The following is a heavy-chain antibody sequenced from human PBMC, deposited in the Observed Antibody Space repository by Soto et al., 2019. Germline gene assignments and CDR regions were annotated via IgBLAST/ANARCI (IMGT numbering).Heavy chain of an antibody. CDR2: IIPIFGTA. CDR3: ARAGPRGAARRGYFQH. CDR1: GGTFSSYA. Sequence: SVKVSCKASGGTFSSYAISWVRQAPGQGLEWMGGIIPIFGTANYAQKFQGRVTIAADESTSTAYMELSSLRSEDTAVYYCARAGPRGAARRGYFQHWGQGTLVTVSS. V-gene: IGHV1-69*13. D-gene: IGHD6-6*01. J-gene: IGHJ1*01.